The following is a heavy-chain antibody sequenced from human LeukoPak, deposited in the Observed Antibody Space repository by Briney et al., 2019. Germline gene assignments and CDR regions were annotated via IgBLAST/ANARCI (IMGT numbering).Heavy chain of an antibody. CDR1: GYTFTSYG. J-gene: IGHJ4*02. D-gene: IGHD3-9*01. CDR2: ISAHNGNT. CDR3: ARDRNYYDVLTGYYSAQKTFDY. Sequence: ASVKVSCKASGYTFTSYGISWVRQAPGQGLEWMGWISAHNGNTNYAQKLQGRVTMTTDTSTSTAYMELRSLRSDDTAVYYCARDRNYYDVLTGYYSAQKTFDYWGQGTLVTVSS. V-gene: IGHV1-18*01.